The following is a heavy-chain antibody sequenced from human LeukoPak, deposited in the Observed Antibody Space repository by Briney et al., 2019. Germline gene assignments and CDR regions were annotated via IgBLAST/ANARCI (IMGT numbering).Heavy chain of an antibody. CDR2: IIPIFGTA. CDR1: GGAFSSYA. CDR3: ARERGSSGHHFDI. V-gene: IGHV1-69*05. Sequence: ASVKVSCTASGGAFSSYAISWVRQAPGQGLEWMGGIIPIFGTANYAQKFQGRVTITTDESTSTAYMELSSLRSEDTAVYYCARERGSSGHHFDIWGQGTMVTVSS. J-gene: IGHJ3*02. D-gene: IGHD3-22*01.